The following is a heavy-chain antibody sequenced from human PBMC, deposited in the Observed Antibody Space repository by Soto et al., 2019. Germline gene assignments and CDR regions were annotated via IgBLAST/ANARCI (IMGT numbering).Heavy chain of an antibody. V-gene: IGHV1-2*04. D-gene: IGHD4-4*01. Sequence: ASVKVSCKASGYTFTGYYMHWVRQAPGQGLEWMGWINPNSGGTNYAQKFQGWVTMTRDTSISTAYMELSRLRSDDTAVYYCARGVYSSPNYYYYYYMDVWGKGTTVTVSS. CDR2: INPNSGGT. J-gene: IGHJ6*03. CDR1: GYTFTGYY. CDR3: ARGVYSSPNYYYYYYMDV.